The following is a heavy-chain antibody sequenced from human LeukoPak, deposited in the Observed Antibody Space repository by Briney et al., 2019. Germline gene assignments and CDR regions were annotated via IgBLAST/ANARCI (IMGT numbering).Heavy chain of an antibody. CDR3: ARTLYIAAVPGGFDY. Sequence: ASVKVSCKASGYTFTGYYIHWVRQAPGQGLEWMGWINPKNAGTNFAQRFQGRVTMTRDTSISTVYMELSRLRSDDTALYYCARTLYIAAVPGGFDYWGQGTLITVSS. CDR1: GYTFTGYY. V-gene: IGHV1-2*02. D-gene: IGHD6-13*01. J-gene: IGHJ4*02. CDR2: INPKNAGT.